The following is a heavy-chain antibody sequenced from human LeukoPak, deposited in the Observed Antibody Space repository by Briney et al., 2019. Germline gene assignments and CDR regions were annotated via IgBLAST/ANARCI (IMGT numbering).Heavy chain of an antibody. CDR1: GGSFPDQD. CDR3: ARVFGGNWLDP. D-gene: IGHD3-10*01. CDR2: ISSSGST. Sequence: PSETLSLTCTVSGGSFPDQDWAWIRQTAGEGLQWIGRISSSGSTHYDPSLKRRVTLSVDGSKDQFSLELRAVTAADTGVYFCARVFGGNWLDPWGQGTLVTVSS. V-gene: IGHV4-4*07. J-gene: IGHJ5*02.